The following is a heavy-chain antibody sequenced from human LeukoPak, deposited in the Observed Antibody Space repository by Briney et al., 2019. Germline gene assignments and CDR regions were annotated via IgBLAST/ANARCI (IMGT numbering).Heavy chain of an antibody. Sequence: KASETLSLTCTVSGGSISSSSYYWGWIRQPRGKGLEWIGSMYYSGNTYYNPSLKSRVTISVDTSKNQFSLKLSSVTAADTAVYYCAMEHYYYDTNTEGNYRGQGTLVTVSS. CDR1: GGSISSSSYY. CDR2: MYYSGNT. D-gene: IGHD3-22*01. J-gene: IGHJ4*02. CDR3: AMEHYYYDTNTEGNY. V-gene: IGHV4-39*01.